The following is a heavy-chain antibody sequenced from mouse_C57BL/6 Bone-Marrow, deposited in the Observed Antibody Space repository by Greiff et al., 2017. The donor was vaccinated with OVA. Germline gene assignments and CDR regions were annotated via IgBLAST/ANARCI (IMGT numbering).Heavy chain of an antibody. CDR1: GFSLTSYG. J-gene: IGHJ1*03. D-gene: IGHD1-1*01. V-gene: IGHV2-2*01. CDR3: ARKNYGSSWYFDV. Sequence: VHLVESGPGLVQPSQSLSITCTVSGFSLTSYGVHWVRQSPGKGLEWLGVIWSGGSTDYNAAFISRLSISKDNSKSQVFFKMNSLQADDTAIYYCARKNYGSSWYFDVWGTGTTVTVSS. CDR2: IWSGGST.